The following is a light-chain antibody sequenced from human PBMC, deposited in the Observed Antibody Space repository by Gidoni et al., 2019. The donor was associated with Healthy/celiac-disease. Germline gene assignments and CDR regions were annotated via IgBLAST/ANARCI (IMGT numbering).Light chain of an antibody. CDR1: KLGDKY. Sequence: SYELTQPPSVSVSPGQTASITCSGDKLGDKYACWYQQKPGQSPVLVIYQDRKRPSGIPERFSGSNSGNTATLTISGTQAMDEADYYCQAWDSSTVVFGGGTKLXVX. CDR2: QDR. J-gene: IGLJ2*01. V-gene: IGLV3-1*01. CDR3: QAWDSSTVV.